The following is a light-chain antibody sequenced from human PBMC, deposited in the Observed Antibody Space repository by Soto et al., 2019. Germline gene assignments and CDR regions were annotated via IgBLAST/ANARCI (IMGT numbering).Light chain of an antibody. V-gene: IGLV6-57*04. CDR1: SGSIASDY. J-gene: IGLJ2*01. Sequence: NFMLTQPPSVSESPGKTVTISCTRSSGSIASDYVQWNQQRPGSAPTTVIYEDNQRPSGVPDRFSGSIDSSSNSASLTISGLKTEDEADYYCQSYDSDVVVFGGGTKVTVL. CDR2: EDN. CDR3: QSYDSDVVV.